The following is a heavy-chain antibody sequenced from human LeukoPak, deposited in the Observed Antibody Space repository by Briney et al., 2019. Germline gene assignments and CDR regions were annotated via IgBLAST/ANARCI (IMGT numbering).Heavy chain of an antibody. V-gene: IGHV3-NL1*01. D-gene: IGHD3-10*01. J-gene: IGHJ3*02. CDR3: ARGDADQNAFDI. CDR2: IYSGGST. Sequence: GGSLRLSCAASGFTFSSYGMHWVRQAPGKGLEWVSVIYSGGSTYYADSVKGRFTISRDNSKNTLYLQMNSLRAEDTAVYYCARGDADQNAFDIWGQGTMVTVSS. CDR1: GFTFSSYG.